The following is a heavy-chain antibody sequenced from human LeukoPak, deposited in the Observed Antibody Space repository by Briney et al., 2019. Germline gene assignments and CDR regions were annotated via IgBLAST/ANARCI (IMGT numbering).Heavy chain of an antibody. CDR1: GFAVSTNY. V-gene: IGHV3-53*01. Sequence: GGSLRLSCAASGFAVSTNYLSWVRQAPGKGLEWVSVICSDGSTYYTDSVKGRFTISRDNSKNTLYLQMNSLRAEDTAVYYCAKVKVSQWLVFFDYWGQGTLVTVSS. J-gene: IGHJ4*02. D-gene: IGHD6-19*01. CDR3: AKVKVSQWLVFFDY. CDR2: ICSDGST.